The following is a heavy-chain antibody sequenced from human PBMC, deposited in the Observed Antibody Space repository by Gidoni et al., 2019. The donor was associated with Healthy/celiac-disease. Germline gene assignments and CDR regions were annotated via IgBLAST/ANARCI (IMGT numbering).Heavy chain of an antibody. CDR2: ISISSSYI. Sequence: EVQLVESGGGLVKPGGSLRLSCAASGFTFSSYSMNWVRPAPGKGLEWVSSISISSSYIYYADSVKGRFNISRDNAKNSLYLQMNSLRAEDTAVYYCARDYSNYEGERYFDYWGQGTLVTVSS. CDR1: GFTFSSYS. V-gene: IGHV3-21*01. CDR3: ARDYSNYEGERYFDY. D-gene: IGHD4-4*01. J-gene: IGHJ4*02.